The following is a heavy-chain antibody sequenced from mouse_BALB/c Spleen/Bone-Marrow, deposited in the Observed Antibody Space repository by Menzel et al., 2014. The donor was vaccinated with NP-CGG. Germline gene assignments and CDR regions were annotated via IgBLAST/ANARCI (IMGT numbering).Heavy chain of an antibody. CDR1: GFTFRSFG. D-gene: IGHD2-3*01. CDR3: VRGGYYVPSYFDS. J-gene: IGHJ2*01. Sequence: VQLKESGGGLVQPGGSRKLSCAASGFTFRSFGMHWARQAPEKGLEWVAYISGGTSTIYYADTVKGRFTVSRDNPNNSLFLQMTSLMSEDTAMYYCVRGGYYVPSYFDSWGQGTTLTVSS. CDR2: ISGGTSTI. V-gene: IGHV5-17*02.